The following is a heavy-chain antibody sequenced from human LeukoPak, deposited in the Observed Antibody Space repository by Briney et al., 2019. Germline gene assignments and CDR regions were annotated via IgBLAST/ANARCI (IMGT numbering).Heavy chain of an antibody. V-gene: IGHV1-24*01. CDR2: FDPEDGET. J-gene: IGHJ4*02. Sequence: GASVKVSCKVSRYTLTELSMHWVRQAPGKGLEWMGGFDPEDGETIYAQKFQGRVTMTEDTSTDTAYMELSSLRSEDTAVYYCARGLTMVRGVISGYFDYWGQGTLVTVSS. CDR3: ARGLTMVRGVISGYFDY. D-gene: IGHD3-10*01. CDR1: RYTLTELS.